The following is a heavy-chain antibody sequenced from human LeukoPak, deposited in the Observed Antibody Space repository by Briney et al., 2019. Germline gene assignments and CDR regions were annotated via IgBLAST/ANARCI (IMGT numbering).Heavy chain of an antibody. CDR2: ISGSGGST. CDR1: GFTFSNYA. J-gene: IGHJ1*01. D-gene: IGHD3-16*02. Sequence: PGKSLRLSCAASGFTFSNYAMTWVRQAPGKGLEWVAAISGSGGSTYYADSVKGRFTISRDNSKNTLYLQMNSLRAEDTAVYYCASTFGEVIVLLQAEYFQHWGQGTLVTVSS. CDR3: ASTFGEVIVLLQAEYFQH. V-gene: IGHV3-23*01.